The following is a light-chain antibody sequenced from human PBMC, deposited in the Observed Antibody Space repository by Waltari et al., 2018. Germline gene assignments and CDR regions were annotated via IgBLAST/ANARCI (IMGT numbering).Light chain of an antibody. CDR1: HSINTN. V-gene: IGKV3-15*01. CDR3: QQYNNWPPA. Sequence: MTQSPDPLSASPGERITLSCRARHSINTNLAWYQRKPGQAPRLLISDASTRAAGVPARFSGSGSGTEFTLTISSLQSEDFAVYYCQQYNNWPPAFGQGTKVESK. J-gene: IGKJ1*01. CDR2: DAS.